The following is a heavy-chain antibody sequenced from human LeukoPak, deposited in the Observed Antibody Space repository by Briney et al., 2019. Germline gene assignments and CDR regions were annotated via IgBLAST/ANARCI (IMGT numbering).Heavy chain of an antibody. CDR1: GGTFSSYA. J-gene: IGHJ6*03. D-gene: IGHD6-6*01. CDR3: ARRGGSSSGNYYYYYMDV. Sequence: SVKVSCKASGGTFSSYAISWARQAPAQGLEWMGGIIPIFGTANYAQKFQGRVTITADESTSTAYMELSSLRSEDTAVYYCARRGGSSSGNYYYYYMDVWGKGTTVTVSS. V-gene: IGHV1-69*01. CDR2: IIPIFGTA.